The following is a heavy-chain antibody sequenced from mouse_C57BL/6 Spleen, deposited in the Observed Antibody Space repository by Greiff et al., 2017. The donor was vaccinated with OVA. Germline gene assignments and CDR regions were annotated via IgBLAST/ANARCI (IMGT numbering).Heavy chain of an antibody. CDR1: EFTFSDYG. CDR2: ISSGSSTI. Sequence: EVQGVESGGGLVKPGGSLKLSCAASEFTFSDYGMHWVRQAPEKGLEWVAYISSGSSTIYYADTVKGRFTISRDNAKNTLFLQMTSLRSEDTAMYYCARMELRRFAYWGQGTLVTVSA. CDR3: ARMELRRFAY. J-gene: IGHJ3*01. V-gene: IGHV5-17*01. D-gene: IGHD1-1*01.